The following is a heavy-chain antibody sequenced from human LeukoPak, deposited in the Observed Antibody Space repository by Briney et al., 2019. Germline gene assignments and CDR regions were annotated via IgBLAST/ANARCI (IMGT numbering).Heavy chain of an antibody. V-gene: IGHV3-21*01. CDR3: ASGSLPLVQDY. J-gene: IGHJ4*02. CDR1: GFTFSSNS. D-gene: IGHD6-13*01. CDR2: ISSSSTYI. Sequence: GGSLRLSCAASGFTFSSNSMKWVRQAPGKGLEWVSSISSSSTYIDYADSVKGRFTISRDNAKNSMYLQMNSLRAEDTAVYYCASGSLPLVQDYWGQGTLVTVSS.